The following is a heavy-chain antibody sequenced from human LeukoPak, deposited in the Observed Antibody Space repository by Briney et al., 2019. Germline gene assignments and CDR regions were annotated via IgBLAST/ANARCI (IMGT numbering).Heavy chain of an antibody. CDR1: GGTFSSYA. D-gene: IGHD1-14*01. V-gene: IGHV1-8*02. Sequence: ASVKVSCKASGGTFSSYAINWVRQATGQGLEWMGWMNPNSGNTGYAQKFQGRVTMTRNTSISTAYMELSSLRSEDTAVYYCARGTGGGASDAFDIWGQGTMVTVSS. CDR3: ARGTGGGASDAFDI. J-gene: IGHJ3*02. CDR2: MNPNSGNT.